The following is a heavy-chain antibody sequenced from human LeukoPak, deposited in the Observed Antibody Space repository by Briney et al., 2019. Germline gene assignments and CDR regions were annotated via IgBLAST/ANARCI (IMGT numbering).Heavy chain of an antibody. CDR2: ISGSGGST. J-gene: IGHJ4*02. D-gene: IGHD3-3*01. CDR1: GFTFSSYA. Sequence: GGSLRLSCAASGFTFSSYAMSWVRQAPGKGLEWVSAISGSGGSTSYAGSVKGRFIIARDNSKNTIFLHMNSLRAEDTAVYYCAARFNTHFDYWGQGTLVTVSS. V-gene: IGHV3-23*01. CDR3: AARFNTHFDY.